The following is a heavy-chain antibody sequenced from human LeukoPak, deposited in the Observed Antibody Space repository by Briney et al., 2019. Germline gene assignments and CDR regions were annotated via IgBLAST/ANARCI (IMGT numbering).Heavy chain of an antibody. V-gene: IGHV3-23*01. CDR1: GFTFSGYA. CDR2: ISGSGGST. Sequence: GGSLRLSCAASGFTFSGYAMSWVRQAPGKGLEWVSAISGSGGSTYYADSVKGRFTISRDNSKNTLYLQMNSLRAEDTAVYYCAKEVSFRAAAGTLEYFQHWGQGTLVTVSS. D-gene: IGHD6-13*01. J-gene: IGHJ1*01. CDR3: AKEVSFRAAAGTLEYFQH.